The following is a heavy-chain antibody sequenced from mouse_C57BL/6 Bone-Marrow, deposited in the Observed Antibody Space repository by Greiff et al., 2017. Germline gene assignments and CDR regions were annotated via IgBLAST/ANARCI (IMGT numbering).Heavy chain of an antibody. CDR3: AGGLGDFDY. CDR2: ISSGGSYT. Sequence: EVMLVESGGDLVKPGGSLKLSCAASGFTFSSYGMSWVRQTPDKRLEWVATISSGGSYTYYPDSVKGRFTISRDNAKNTLYLQMSSLKSEDTAMYYCAGGLGDFDYWDQGTTLTVSS. CDR1: GFTFSSYG. V-gene: IGHV5-6*01. J-gene: IGHJ2*01. D-gene: IGHD4-1*01.